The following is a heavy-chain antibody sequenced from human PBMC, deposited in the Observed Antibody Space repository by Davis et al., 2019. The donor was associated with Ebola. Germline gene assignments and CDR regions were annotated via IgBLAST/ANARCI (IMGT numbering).Heavy chain of an antibody. D-gene: IGHD2-21*01. CDR1: GDSISSYY. Sequence: SETLSLTCTVSGDSISSYYWSWIRQPPGKELEWMGCIYYSGSTNYNPSLESRVTMSIDTSRNQISLSLSSVTAADTAVYYCVRHGNIVVLLASPEDFQHWGQGTLVTVSS. V-gene: IGHV4-59*08. J-gene: IGHJ1*01. CDR3: VRHGNIVVLLASPEDFQH. CDR2: IYYSGST.